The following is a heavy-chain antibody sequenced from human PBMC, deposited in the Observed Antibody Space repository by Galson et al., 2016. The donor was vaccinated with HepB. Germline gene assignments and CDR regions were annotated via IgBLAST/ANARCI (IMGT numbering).Heavy chain of an antibody. Sequence: SLRLSCAASGFTFSSYAMHWVRQAPGKGLEYVSAISSNGGSTYYADSVKGRFTISRDNSKNTLDLQMSSLSAEDTAVYYCIKVRKYCSGGSCYGTPDYWGQGTLVTVSS. CDR2: ISSNGGST. CDR3: IKVRKYCSGGSCYGTPDY. V-gene: IGHV3-64D*06. J-gene: IGHJ4*02. D-gene: IGHD2-15*01. CDR1: GFTFSSYA.